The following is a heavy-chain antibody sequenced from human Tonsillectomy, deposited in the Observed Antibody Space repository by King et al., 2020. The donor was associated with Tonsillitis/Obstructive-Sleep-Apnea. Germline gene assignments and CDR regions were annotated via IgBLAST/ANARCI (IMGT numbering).Heavy chain of an antibody. J-gene: IGHJ4*02. V-gene: IGHV1-18*01. CDR2: SSADNCHT. D-gene: IGHD3-10*01. Sequence: QLVQSGAEVKNPGASVKVSCQSSGYTLTSSCINCVRQAQGKGLEWMGWSSADNCHTNYARNHQCRVTITTDRPMSTAYLELGSMRSDDTAVYYCARDLLTGYYGSGSSTFDYWGQGTLVTVSS. CDR3: ARDLLTGYYGSGSSTFDY. CDR1: GYTLTSSC.